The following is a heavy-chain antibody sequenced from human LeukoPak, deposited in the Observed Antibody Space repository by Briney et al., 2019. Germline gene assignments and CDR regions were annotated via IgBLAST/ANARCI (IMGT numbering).Heavy chain of an antibody. CDR2: LIPIFGTS. V-gene: IGHV1-69*13. Sequence: SVKVSCKASGGTFSSYASSWVRQAPGQGLEWMGGLIPIFGTSNYAQKFQGRVTITADESTSTAYMELSSLRSEDTAVYYCASATLYCSSTSCYAFREYYFDYWGQGTLVTVSS. CDR3: ASATLYCSSTSCYAFREYYFDY. CDR1: GGTFSSYA. J-gene: IGHJ4*02. D-gene: IGHD2-2*01.